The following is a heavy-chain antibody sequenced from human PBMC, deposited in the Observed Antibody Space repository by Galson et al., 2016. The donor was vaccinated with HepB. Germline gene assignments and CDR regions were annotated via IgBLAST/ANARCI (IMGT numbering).Heavy chain of an antibody. CDR2: VNSDGSRT. Sequence: SLRLSCAASGFTFSTYWMHWVRQVPGMGLVWVSRVNSDGSRTTYVDSMKGRFTISRDNARNSLYLQMNSLRAEDTAVYYCASIFRYSSSQHPGYWGQGTLVTVSS. CDR3: ASIFRYSSSQHPGY. D-gene: IGHD6-13*01. J-gene: IGHJ4*02. V-gene: IGHV3-74*01. CDR1: GFTFSTYW.